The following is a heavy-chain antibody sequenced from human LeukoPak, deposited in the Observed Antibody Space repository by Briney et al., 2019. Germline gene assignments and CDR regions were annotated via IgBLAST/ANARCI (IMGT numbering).Heavy chain of an antibody. Sequence: SSETLSLTCAVYGGSFSGYYWSWIRQPPGKGLEWIGEINHSGSTNYNPSLKSRVTISVDTSKNQFSLKLGSVTAADTAVYYCARRGVVVPAAMGYYFDYWGQGTLVTVSS. CDR3: ARRGVVVPAAMGYYFDY. CDR2: INHSGST. J-gene: IGHJ4*02. D-gene: IGHD2-2*01. CDR1: GGSFSGYY. V-gene: IGHV4-34*01.